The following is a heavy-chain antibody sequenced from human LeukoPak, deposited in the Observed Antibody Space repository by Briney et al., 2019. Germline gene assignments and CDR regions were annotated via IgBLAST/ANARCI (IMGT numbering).Heavy chain of an antibody. Sequence: PGRSLRLSCAASGFTFSSYGMHWVRQTPGKGLEWVAIISYEGSDKYYADSVKGRFTISRDNSKNTLYLQMNSLRAEDTAVYYCAKADAPYCSGGSCYLDYWGQGTLVTVSS. J-gene: IGHJ4*02. V-gene: IGHV3-30*18. CDR1: GFTFSSYG. CDR2: ISYEGSDK. D-gene: IGHD2-15*01. CDR3: AKADAPYCSGGSCYLDY.